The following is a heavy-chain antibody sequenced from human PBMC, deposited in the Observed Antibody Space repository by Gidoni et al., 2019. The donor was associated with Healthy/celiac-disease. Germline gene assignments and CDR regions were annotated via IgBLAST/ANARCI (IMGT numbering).Heavy chain of an antibody. V-gene: IGHV3-30-3*01. Sequence: QVQLVESGGGVVQPGRSLRLSCAASGFTFSSYAMHWVRQAPGKGLEWVAVISYDGSNKYYADSVKGRFTISRDNSKNTLYLQMNSLRAEDTAVYYCARDPNGYGDSEAFDIWGQGTMVTVSS. CDR1: GFTFSSYA. CDR3: ARDPNGYGDSEAFDI. D-gene: IGHD4-17*01. CDR2: ISYDGSNK. J-gene: IGHJ3*02.